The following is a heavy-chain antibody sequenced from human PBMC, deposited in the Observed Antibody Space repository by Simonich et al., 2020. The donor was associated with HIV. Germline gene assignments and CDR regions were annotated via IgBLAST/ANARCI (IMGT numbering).Heavy chain of an antibody. V-gene: IGHV4-34*01. CDR1: GGSFSNYY. J-gene: IGHJ4*02. D-gene: IGHD1-26*01. Sequence: GAGLLKPSETLSLTCAVYGGSFSNYYWNWIRQPPGKGLEWIGEINHSGSTNYNPSLKSRVTMSVDTSKNQFSLKLNSVTAADTAVYYCARRRLGGTIDYWGQGTLVTVSS. CDR2: INHSGST. CDR3: ARRRLGGTIDY.